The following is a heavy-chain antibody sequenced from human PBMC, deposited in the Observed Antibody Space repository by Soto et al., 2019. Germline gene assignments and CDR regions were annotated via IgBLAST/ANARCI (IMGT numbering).Heavy chain of an antibody. CDR2: ISGSGGST. Sequence: GGSLRLSCAASGFTFSSYAMSWVRQAPGKGLEWVSAISGSGGSTYYADSVKGRFTISRDNSKNTLYLQMNSLRAEDTAVYYCAKVDPLPMVRGVIKGDYYYYYYMDVWGKGTTVTVSS. D-gene: IGHD3-10*01. CDR3: AKVDPLPMVRGVIKGDYYYYYYMDV. J-gene: IGHJ6*03. V-gene: IGHV3-23*01. CDR1: GFTFSSYA.